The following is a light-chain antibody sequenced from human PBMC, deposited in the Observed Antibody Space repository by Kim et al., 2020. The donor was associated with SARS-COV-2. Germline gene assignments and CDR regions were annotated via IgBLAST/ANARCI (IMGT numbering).Light chain of an antibody. CDR2: YDS. CDR3: QVWDSSSDHRV. V-gene: IGLV3-21*04. J-gene: IGLJ2*01. Sequence: APGKTARITCGGNNIGSKSVHWYQRRTGQAPVLVIYYDSDRPSGIPERFSGSNSGKTATLTISRVEAGDEADYYCQVWDSSSDHRVFGGGTQLTVL. CDR1: NIGSKS.